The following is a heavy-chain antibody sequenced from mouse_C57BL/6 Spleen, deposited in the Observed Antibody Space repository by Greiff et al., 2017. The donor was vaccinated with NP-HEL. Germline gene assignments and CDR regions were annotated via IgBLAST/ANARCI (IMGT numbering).Heavy chain of an antibody. CDR2: ISYDGSN. D-gene: IGHD2-4*01. J-gene: IGHJ4*01. Sequence: VQLKQSGPGLVKPSQSLSLTCSVTGYSITSGYYWNWIRQFPGNKLEWMGYISYDGSNNYNPSLKNRISITRDTSKNQFFLKLNSVTTEDTATYYCARDPVYYDYDDYAMDYWGQGTSVTVSS. CDR3: ARDPVYYDYDDYAMDY. V-gene: IGHV3-6*01. CDR1: GYSITSGYY.